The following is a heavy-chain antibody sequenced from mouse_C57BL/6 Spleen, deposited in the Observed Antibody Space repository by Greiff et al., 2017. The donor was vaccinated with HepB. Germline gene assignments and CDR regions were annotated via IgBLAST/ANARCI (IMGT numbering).Heavy chain of an antibody. V-gene: IGHV14-2*01. Sequence: EVQLQESGAELVKPGASVKLSCTASGFNIKDYYMHWVKQRTEQGLEWIGRIDPEDGETKYATKFQGKATITADTSSNTAYLQLSSLTYEDTAVYYCARWGNYARGYWGQGSTLTVSS. CDR1: GFNIKDYY. CDR3: ARWGNYARGY. D-gene: IGHD2-1*01. CDR2: IDPEDGET. J-gene: IGHJ2*01.